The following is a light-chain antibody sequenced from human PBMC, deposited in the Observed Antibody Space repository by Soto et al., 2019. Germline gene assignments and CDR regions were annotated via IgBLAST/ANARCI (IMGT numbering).Light chain of an antibody. Sequence: QSALTQPASVSGSPGQSITISCTGTSSDVGGYNYVSWYQQHPGKAPKLMIYDVSNRPSGVSNRFSGSKSGNTASLNISGLQAEDDADYYCSSYTSSSTLVFGGGTKLTVL. J-gene: IGLJ2*01. CDR3: SSYTSSSTLV. CDR2: DVS. V-gene: IGLV2-14*01. CDR1: SSDVGGYNY.